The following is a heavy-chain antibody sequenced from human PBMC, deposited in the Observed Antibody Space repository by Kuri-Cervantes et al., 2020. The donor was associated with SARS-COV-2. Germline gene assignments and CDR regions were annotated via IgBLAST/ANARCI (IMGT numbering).Heavy chain of an antibody. V-gene: IGHV3-23*01. CDR3: ASKHLYDIIVESDSYLKVAYYYMDV. D-gene: IGHD2-21*01. J-gene: IGHJ6*03. Sequence: GESLKISCAASGFTLSSYAMSWVRQAPGKGLEWVSAISGSGGSTYYADSVKGRFTISRDNSKNTLYLQMNSLRAEDTAVYYCASKHLYDIIVESDSYLKVAYYYMDVWGKGTTVTVSS. CDR2: ISGSGGST. CDR1: GFTLSSYA.